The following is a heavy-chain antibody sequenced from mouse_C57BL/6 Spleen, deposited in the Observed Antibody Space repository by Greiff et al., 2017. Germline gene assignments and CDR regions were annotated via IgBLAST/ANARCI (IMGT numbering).Heavy chain of an antibody. CDR1: GFTFSSYA. CDR3: ARDPLSVVERGAMDY. D-gene: IGHD1-1*01. V-gene: IGHV5-4*01. CDR2: ISDGGSYT. J-gene: IGHJ4*01. Sequence: EVQGVESGGGLVKPGGSLKLSCAASGFTFSSYAMSWVRQTPEKRLEWVATISDGGSYTYYPDNVKGRFTISRDNAKNNLYLQMSHLKSEDTAMYYCARDPLSVVERGAMDYWGQGTSVTVSS.